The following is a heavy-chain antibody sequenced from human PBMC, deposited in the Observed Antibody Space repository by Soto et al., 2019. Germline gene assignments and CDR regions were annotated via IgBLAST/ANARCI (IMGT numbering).Heavy chain of an antibody. V-gene: IGHV1-3*01. J-gene: IGHJ4*02. D-gene: IGHD3-22*01. CDR2: INAGNGNT. CDR3: ARERSSGGYFIADY. CDR1: GYTFTSYA. Sequence: ASVKVSCKASGYTFTSYAMHWVRQAPGQRLEWMGWINAGNGNTKYSQKFQGRVTITRDTSASTAYMELSSLRSEDTAVYYCARERSSGGYFIADYWGQGTLVTVSS.